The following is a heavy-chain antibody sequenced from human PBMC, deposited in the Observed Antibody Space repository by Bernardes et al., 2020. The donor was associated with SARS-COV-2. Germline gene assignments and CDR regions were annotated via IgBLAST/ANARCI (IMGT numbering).Heavy chain of an antibody. CDR3: ARGGTYYDFWSGYYNHYYMDV. Sequence: GGSLRLSCAASGFTFSSYAMHWVRQAPGKGLEWVAVISYDGSNKYYADSVKGRFTISRDNSKNTLYLQMNSLRAEDTAVYYCARGGTYYDFWSGYYNHYYMDVWGKGTTVTVSS. J-gene: IGHJ6*03. V-gene: IGHV3-30*04. CDR1: GFTFSSYA. D-gene: IGHD3-3*01. CDR2: ISYDGSNK.